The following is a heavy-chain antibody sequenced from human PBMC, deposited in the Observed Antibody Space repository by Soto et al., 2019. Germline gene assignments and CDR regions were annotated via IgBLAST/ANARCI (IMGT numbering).Heavy chain of an antibody. J-gene: IGHJ5*02. D-gene: IGHD3-10*01. CDR1: GGSISSYY. CDR2: IYDSGIT. Sequence: SETLSLTCTVSGGSISSYYWSWIREPPGKGLEWIGHIYDSGITNYSPSLKRRVTISVDTSKNQFSLKLSSVTAADTAVYYCARDSGSGSYSYNYFDPWGQGTLVTVS. V-gene: IGHV4-59*01. CDR3: ARDSGSGSYSYNYFDP.